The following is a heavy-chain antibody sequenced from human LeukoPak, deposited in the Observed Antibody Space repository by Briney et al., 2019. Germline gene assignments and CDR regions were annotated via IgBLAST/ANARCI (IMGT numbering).Heavy chain of an antibody. CDR2: SYYSGST. CDR1: AGSISRYY. J-gene: IGHJ4*02. D-gene: IGHD2-15*01. CDR3: ARHCSGSCYHGFDY. V-gene: IGHV4-59*08. Sequence: SETLSLTCTGSAGSISRYYWSWIRQPPGKGLEWMGYSYYSGSTNYSPSLKSRATISVDTSTKQFSMKLSSVSDADTAVYYCARHCSGSCYHGFDYWGQGTLVTVSS.